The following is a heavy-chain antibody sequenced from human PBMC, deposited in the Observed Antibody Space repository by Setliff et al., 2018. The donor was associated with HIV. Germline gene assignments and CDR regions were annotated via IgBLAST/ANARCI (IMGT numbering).Heavy chain of an antibody. J-gene: IGHJ4*02. V-gene: IGHV4-30-4*08. CDR1: GASISSGDSY. Sequence: SETLSLTCSVSGASISSGDSYWSWVRQPPGKGLEWIGYINYSGTTFYNPPLKSRVFISVDTSVSQFSLQLSSVTAADTAIYYCARHFRYSGSWYECYLDYWSQGTLVTVSS. CDR3: ARHFRYSGSWYECYLDY. D-gene: IGHD6-13*01. CDR2: INYSGTT.